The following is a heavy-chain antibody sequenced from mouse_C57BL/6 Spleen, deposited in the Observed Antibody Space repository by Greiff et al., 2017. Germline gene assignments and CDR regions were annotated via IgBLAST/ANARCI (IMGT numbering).Heavy chain of an antibody. CDR2: ISYDGSN. D-gene: IGHD2-10*02. CDR1: GYSITSGHY. Sequence: EVQLVESGPGLVKPSQSLSLTCSVTGYSITSGHYWNWIRQFPGNKLEWMGYISYDGSNNYNPSLKNRISITRDTSKNQFFLKLNSVTTEDTATYYCARYGNYVGYFDYWGQGTTLTVSS. CDR3: ARYGNYVGYFDY. V-gene: IGHV3-6*01. J-gene: IGHJ2*01.